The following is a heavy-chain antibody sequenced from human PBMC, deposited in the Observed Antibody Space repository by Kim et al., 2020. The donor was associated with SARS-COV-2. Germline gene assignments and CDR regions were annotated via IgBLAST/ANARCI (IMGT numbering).Heavy chain of an antibody. V-gene: IGHV4-34*01. D-gene: IGHD5-18*01. CDR1: GGSFSGYY. J-gene: IGHJ5*02. CDR2: INHSGST. Sequence: SETLSLTCAVYGGSFSGYYWSWIRQPPGKGLEWIGEINHSGSTNYNPSLKSRVTISVDTSKNQSSLKLSSVTAADTAVYYCAVPRGYSYGSRWFDPWGQGTLVTVSS. CDR3: AVPRGYSYGSRWFDP.